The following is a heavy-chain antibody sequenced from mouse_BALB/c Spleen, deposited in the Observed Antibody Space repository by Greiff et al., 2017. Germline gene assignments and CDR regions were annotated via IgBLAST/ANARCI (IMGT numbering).Heavy chain of an antibody. CDR1: GYSITSDYA. CDR3: ATGYRYAWFAY. D-gene: IGHD2-14*01. Sequence: EVQLQESGPGLVKPSQSLSLTCTVTGYSITSDYAWNWIRQFPGNKLEWMGYISYSGSTSYNPSLKSRISITRDTSKNQFFLQLNSVTTEDTATYYCATGYRYAWFAYWGQGTLVTVSA. CDR2: ISYSGST. J-gene: IGHJ3*01. V-gene: IGHV3-2*02.